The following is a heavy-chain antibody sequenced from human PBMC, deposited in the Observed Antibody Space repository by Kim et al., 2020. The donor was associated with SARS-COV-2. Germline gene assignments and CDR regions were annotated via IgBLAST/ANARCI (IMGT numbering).Heavy chain of an antibody. CDR2: GIGGSR. V-gene: IGHV3-23*01. CDR3: ASTAVGT. J-gene: IGHJ5*02. Sequence: GIGGSRDYEDSVKGRFTISRDNSKNTLYLQMTTLRAEDTALYYCASTAVGTWGQGTLVTVSS.